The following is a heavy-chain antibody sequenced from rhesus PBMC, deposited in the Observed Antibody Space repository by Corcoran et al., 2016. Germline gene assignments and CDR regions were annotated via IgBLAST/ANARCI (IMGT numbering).Heavy chain of an antibody. J-gene: IGHJ6*01. CDR1: GFTFSSYG. D-gene: IGHD2-21*01. V-gene: IGHV3S25*01. Sequence: EVQLWESGGGLVQPGGSLRLSCASSGFTFSSYGMYWFRQAPGKGLEWISTINSGGGSTYYADSVKGRFTISRDNSKNTLSLQRNSLRAEDTAVYYCAKRHCTGSDCYALDSWGQGVVVTVSS. CDR3: AKRHCTGSDCYALDS. CDR2: INSGGGST.